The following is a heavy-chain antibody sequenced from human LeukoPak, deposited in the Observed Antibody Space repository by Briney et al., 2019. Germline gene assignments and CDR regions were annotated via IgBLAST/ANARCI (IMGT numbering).Heavy chain of an antibody. Sequence: GESLKISCKGSGYSFTSYWIGWVRQMPGKGLEWMGIIYPGDSETRYSPSFQGQVTISADKSISTAYLQWSSLKASDTAMYYCARHSDIVVVPAAIKGRNYYYYGMDVWGQGTTVTVSS. CDR1: GYSFTSYW. J-gene: IGHJ6*02. D-gene: IGHD2-2*02. CDR3: ARHSDIVVVPAAIKGRNYYYYGMDV. V-gene: IGHV5-51*01. CDR2: IYPGDSET.